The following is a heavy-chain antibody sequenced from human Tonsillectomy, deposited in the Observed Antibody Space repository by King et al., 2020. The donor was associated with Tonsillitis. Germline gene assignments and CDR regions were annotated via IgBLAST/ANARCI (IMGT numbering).Heavy chain of an antibody. J-gene: IGHJ4*02. D-gene: IGHD4-11*01. V-gene: IGHV3-23*04. CDR2: VSGSGVST. CDR3: AKDLMTTVTSLNSAAIDH. CDR1: GFTFSNYA. Sequence: VQLVESGGGSVQPGGSLRLSCSASGFTFSNYAMNWVRQAPGEGLEWVSGVSGSGVSTYYADSVKGRFTVSRDNSKNTLFLQMNSPSAEDTAVYYCAKDLMTTVTSLNSAAIDHWGQGTLVTVSS.